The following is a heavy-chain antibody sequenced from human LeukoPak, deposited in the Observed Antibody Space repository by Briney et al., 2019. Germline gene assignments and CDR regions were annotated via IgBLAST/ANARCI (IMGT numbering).Heavy chain of an antibody. V-gene: IGHV1-18*01. CDR1: GYTFTSYG. J-gene: IGHJ5*02. Sequence: ASVKVSCKASGYTFTSYGISWVRQAPGQGLEWMGWISAYNGNTNYAQKLQGRVTMTTDTSTSTAYMELRSLRSDDTAVYYRVGCSSTSCYVNWFDPWGQGTLVTVSS. D-gene: IGHD2-2*01. CDR3: VGCSSTSCYVNWFDP. CDR2: ISAYNGNT.